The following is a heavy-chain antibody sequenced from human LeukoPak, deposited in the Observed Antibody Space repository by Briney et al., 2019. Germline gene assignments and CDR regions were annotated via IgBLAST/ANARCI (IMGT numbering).Heavy chain of an antibody. Sequence: GGSLRLXCAASGFTFSGSAMQWVRQASGKGLEWVGRIRSKANSYATAYAASVKGRFTISRDDSKNTAYLQMNSLKTEDTAVYYCTRRGSIAVAGMGDYWGQGTLVTVSS. CDR1: GFTFSGSA. CDR2: IRSKANSYAT. V-gene: IGHV3-73*01. CDR3: TRRGSIAVAGMGDY. D-gene: IGHD6-19*01. J-gene: IGHJ4*02.